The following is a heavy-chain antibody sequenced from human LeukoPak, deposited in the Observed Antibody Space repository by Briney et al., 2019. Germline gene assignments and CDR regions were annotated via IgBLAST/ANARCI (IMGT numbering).Heavy chain of an antibody. Sequence: GEPLKISCQTSGFTFTNYWIGWVRQLPGKGVEWMEIIYPGDSDTKYSPSFRGQVTMSADKSTSTAYLQWGSLKASDTAMYFCARGDATMATGFNYWGQGTLVTVSS. D-gene: IGHD3-10*01. CDR1: GFTFTNYW. J-gene: IGHJ4*02. CDR2: IYPGDSDT. V-gene: IGHV5-51*01. CDR3: ARGDATMATGFNY.